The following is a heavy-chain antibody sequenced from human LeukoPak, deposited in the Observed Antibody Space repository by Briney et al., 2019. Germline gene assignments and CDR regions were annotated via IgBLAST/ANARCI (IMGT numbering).Heavy chain of an antibody. V-gene: IGHV4-34*01. CDR3: ARNARSTSSLYRYYYYYYMDV. CDR2: INHSGST. CDR1: GGSFSGYY. D-gene: IGHD2-2*01. J-gene: IGHJ6*03. Sequence: SETLSLTCAVYGGSFSGYYWSWIRQPPGKGLEWNGEINHSGSTNYNPSLKSRVTISVDTSKNQFSLKLSSVTAADTAVYYCARNARSTSSLYRYYYYYYMDVWGKGTTVTVSS.